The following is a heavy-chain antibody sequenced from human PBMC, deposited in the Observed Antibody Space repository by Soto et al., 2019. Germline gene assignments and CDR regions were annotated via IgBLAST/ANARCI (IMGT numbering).Heavy chain of an antibody. D-gene: IGHD1-7*01. CDR1: GFTFSNYW. CDR3: ARDDWNSY. Sequence: EVQLVESGGGLVQPGGSLRLSCVASGFTFSNYWMHWVRQAPGKGLVWVSRISPDGSSTNYADSVTGRFTISRDNAKNTLYLQINSLRSEDTPVYYCARDDWNSYWGQGTLVTVSS. V-gene: IGHV3-74*01. J-gene: IGHJ4*02. CDR2: ISPDGSST.